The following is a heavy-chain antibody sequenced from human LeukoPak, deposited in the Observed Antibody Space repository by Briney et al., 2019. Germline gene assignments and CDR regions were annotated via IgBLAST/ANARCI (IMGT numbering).Heavy chain of an antibody. D-gene: IGHD3-16*01. CDR3: ARGMITGY. J-gene: IGHJ4*02. CDR2: INPVTGST. V-gene: IGHV1-46*01. CDR1: GYTFTNYY. Sequence: GASVKVSCKASGYTFTNYYMHWVRQAPGQGLEWMGVINPVTGSTTYAQKFQGRVTMTRNTSISTAYMELSSLRSEDTAVYYCARGMITGYWGQGTLVTVSS.